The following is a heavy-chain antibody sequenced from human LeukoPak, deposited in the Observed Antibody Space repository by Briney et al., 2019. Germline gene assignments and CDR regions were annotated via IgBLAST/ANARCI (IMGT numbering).Heavy chain of an antibody. CDR3: ARGWSPLRVVTPFDY. CDR2: INHSEST. Sequence: PSETLSLTCSVYGGSFSGYYWSWIRQPPGKGLEWIGEINHSESTNYNPSLKSRVTISVDTSKNQFSLKLSSVTAADTAVYYCARGWSPLRVVTPFDYWGQGTLVTVSS. D-gene: IGHD3-22*01. V-gene: IGHV4-34*01. CDR1: GGSFSGYY. J-gene: IGHJ4*02.